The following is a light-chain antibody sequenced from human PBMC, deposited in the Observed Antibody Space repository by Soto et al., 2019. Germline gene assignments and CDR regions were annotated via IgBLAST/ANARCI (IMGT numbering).Light chain of an antibody. CDR1: SSDVGGYNY. CDR2: DVS. V-gene: IGLV2-11*01. CDR3: CSYAGSFVV. Sequence: QSVLTQPRSVSGSPGQSVTISCTGTSSDVGGYNYVSWYQQHPGKAPKLMIYDVSKRPSGVPDRFSGSKSGKTASLTISGLQAEDEADYYCCSYAGSFVVFGGGTKLTVL. J-gene: IGLJ2*01.